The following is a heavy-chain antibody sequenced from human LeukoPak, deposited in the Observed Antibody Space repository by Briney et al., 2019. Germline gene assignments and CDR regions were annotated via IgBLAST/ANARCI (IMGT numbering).Heavy chain of an antibody. CDR2: ISYDGSNK. Sequence: GGSLRLSCAASGFTFSSYAMHWVRQAPGKGLEWVAVISYDGSNKYYADPVKGRFTISRDNSKNTLYLQMNSLRAEDTAVYYCARGPLYYYDSSGIDYWGQGTLVTVSS. V-gene: IGHV3-30*04. D-gene: IGHD3-22*01. CDR3: ARGPLYYYDSSGIDY. CDR1: GFTFSSYA. J-gene: IGHJ4*02.